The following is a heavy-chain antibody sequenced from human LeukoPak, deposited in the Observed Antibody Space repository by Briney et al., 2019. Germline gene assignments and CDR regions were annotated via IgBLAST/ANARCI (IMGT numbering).Heavy chain of an antibody. J-gene: IGHJ4*02. D-gene: IGHD5-18*01. CDR1: GDSISTTTYY. CDR3: AMDTHVIKLFDS. V-gene: IGHV4-39*01. Sequence: PSETLSLTCTVSGDSISTTTYYWSWVRQPPGKGLEWIGTIHSGGSTYYDLSLKGRLTISVDTSKNQFSLELNSVTAADTAVYYCAMDTHVIKLFDSWSPGTLVTVSS. CDR2: IHSGGST.